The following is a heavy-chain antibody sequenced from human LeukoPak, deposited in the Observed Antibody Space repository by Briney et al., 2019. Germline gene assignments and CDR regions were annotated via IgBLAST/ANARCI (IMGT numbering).Heavy chain of an antibody. V-gene: IGHV1-2*02. D-gene: IGHD4-17*01. CDR1: GYTFTGYY. CDR2: INPNSGGT. J-gene: IGHJ5*02. Sequence: GASVKVSCKASGYTFTGYYMHWVRQAPGQGLEWMGWINPNSGGTNYAQKFQGRVTMTRDTSISTAYMELSRLRSDDTAVYYCARQQYGDYGNWFDPWGQGTLVTVSS. CDR3: ARQQYGDYGNWFDP.